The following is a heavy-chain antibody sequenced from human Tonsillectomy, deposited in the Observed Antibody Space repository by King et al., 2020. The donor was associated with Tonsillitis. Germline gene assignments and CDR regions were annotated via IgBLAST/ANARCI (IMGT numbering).Heavy chain of an antibody. CDR1: GYSFTNYG. CDR2: ISTYNGKT. V-gene: IGHV1-18*01. D-gene: IGHD3-10*01. CDR3: ARDLYYYYGSGSSDYYYMDV. J-gene: IGHJ6*03. Sequence: QLVQSGAEVKKPGASVKVSCKASGYSFTNYGISWVQQAPGQGLEWMGWISTYNGKTNYAQKLQGRVTMTTDTSTSTAYMELRSLRSDDTAVYYCARDLYYYYGSGSSDYYYMDVWGKGTTVTVSS.